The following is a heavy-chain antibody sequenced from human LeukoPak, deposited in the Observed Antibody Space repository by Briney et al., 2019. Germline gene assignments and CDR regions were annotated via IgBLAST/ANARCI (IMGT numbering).Heavy chain of an antibody. CDR2: IYYSANT. CDR1: GGSISRSSYY. Sequence: SETLSLTCTVSGGSISRSSYYWGWIRQPPGKGLEWIGNIYYSANTYYNPSLKSRVTISVDTSKNQFSLELSSVTAADTAVYYCASWISSGNYYLDYWGQGTLVTVSS. CDR3: ASWISSGNYYLDY. J-gene: IGHJ4*01. D-gene: IGHD1-26*01. V-gene: IGHV4-39*01.